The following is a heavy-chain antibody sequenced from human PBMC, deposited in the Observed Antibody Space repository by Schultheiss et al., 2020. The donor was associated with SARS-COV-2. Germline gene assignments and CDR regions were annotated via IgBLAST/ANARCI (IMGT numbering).Heavy chain of an antibody. CDR2: INHRGST. D-gene: IGHD6-6*01. CDR1: GGSISSGGYY. J-gene: IGHJ4*02. Sequence: SQTLSLTCTVSGGSISSGGYYWSWIRQPPGKGLEWIGEINHRGSTNYNPSLKSRVTISVDTSKNQFSLKLSSVTAADTAVYYCARAYYHRIAATGFFDYWGQGTLVTVSS. CDR3: ARAYYHRIAATGFFDY. V-gene: IGHV4-39*07.